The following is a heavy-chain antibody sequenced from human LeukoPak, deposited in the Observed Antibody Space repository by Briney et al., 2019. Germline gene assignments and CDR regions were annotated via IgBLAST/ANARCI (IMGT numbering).Heavy chain of an antibody. V-gene: IGHV3-74*01. CDR1: GFTFSNYW. J-gene: IGHJ3*02. CDR2: IDANAKTT. CDR3: LTVVETTIAAFDI. Sequence: PGGSLRLSCAASGFTFSNYWLHWVRQAPGKGLVCVSRIDANAKTTSYADSVKGRFTISTDNAKKTLYLQMNSLRVEDTAVYYCLTVVETTIAAFDIWGQGTMVTVSS. D-gene: IGHD1-26*01.